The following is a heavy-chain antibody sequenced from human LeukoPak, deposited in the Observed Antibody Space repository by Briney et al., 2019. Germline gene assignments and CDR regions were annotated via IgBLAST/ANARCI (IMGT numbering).Heavy chain of an antibody. Sequence: QPGGSLRLSCAASGFTFSSYAMNWVRQAPGKGLEWVAFISYDGSNKYYADSVKGRFTISRENAKKSLFLQMNSLRAEDTAVYYCARQNTPHGNFDYWGQGTLVTVSS. D-gene: IGHD1-26*01. J-gene: IGHJ4*02. CDR3: ARQNTPHGNFDY. V-gene: IGHV3-30*14. CDR1: GFTFSSYA. CDR2: ISYDGSNK.